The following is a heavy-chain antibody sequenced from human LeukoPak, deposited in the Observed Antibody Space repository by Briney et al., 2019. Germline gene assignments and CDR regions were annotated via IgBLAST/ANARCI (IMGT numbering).Heavy chain of an antibody. J-gene: IGHJ4*02. CDR1: GYTFTGYY. V-gene: IGHV1-2*02. CDR2: ISPNSGGT. CDR3: ARVDYYDSSGADY. Sequence: ASVKVSCKASGYTFTGYYMHWVRQAPGQGLEWMGWISPNSGGTNYAQKFQGRVTMTRDTSISTAYMELSRLRSDDTAVYYCARVDYYDSSGADYWGQGTLVTVSS. D-gene: IGHD3-22*01.